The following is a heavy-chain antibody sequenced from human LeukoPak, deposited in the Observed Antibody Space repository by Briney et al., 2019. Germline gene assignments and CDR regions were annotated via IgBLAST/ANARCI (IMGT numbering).Heavy chain of an antibody. Sequence: PSETLSLTCSVSGGSISGYFWSWSRQPPGKGLEWIGYIYYTRSTIYNPSLRSRVTMSVDVSKNEFSLDLTSVTAADTAVYYCARHDPVGHFLRGMDVWGQGTTVTVSS. D-gene: IGHD2/OR15-2a*01. CDR2: IYYTRST. V-gene: IGHV4-59*08. J-gene: IGHJ6*02. CDR1: GGSISGYF. CDR3: ARHDPVGHFLRGMDV.